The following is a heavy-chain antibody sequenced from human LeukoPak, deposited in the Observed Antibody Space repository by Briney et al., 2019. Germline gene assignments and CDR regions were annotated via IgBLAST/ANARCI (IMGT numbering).Heavy chain of an antibody. V-gene: IGHV3-11*04. CDR3: ARGGIVGPTTSRLCPNY. Sequence: PGGSLRLSCAASGFTFSDYYMSWIRQAPGKGLEWISYISSSDSTIYYADSVKGRFTISRDNAKNSLYLQMNSLRAEDTAVYYCARGGIVGPTTSRLCPNYWGQGTLVTVSS. CDR2: ISSSDSTI. J-gene: IGHJ4*02. D-gene: IGHD1-26*01. CDR1: GFTFSDYY.